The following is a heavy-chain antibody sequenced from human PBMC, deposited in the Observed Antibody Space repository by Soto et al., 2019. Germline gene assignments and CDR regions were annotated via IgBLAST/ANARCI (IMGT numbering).Heavy chain of an antibody. D-gene: IGHD1-20*01. V-gene: IGHV3-30-3*01. CDR1: GFTFSSYA. CDR3: ARGRYNLD. CDR2: ISYDGSNK. Sequence: QVQLVESGGGVVQPGRSLRLSCAASGFTFSSYAMHWVRQAPGKGLEWVAVISYDGSNKYYADSVKGRFTISRDNSKNTLYLQMNSLRAEEAAVYYCARGRYNLDWGQGTLVTVSS. J-gene: IGHJ4*02.